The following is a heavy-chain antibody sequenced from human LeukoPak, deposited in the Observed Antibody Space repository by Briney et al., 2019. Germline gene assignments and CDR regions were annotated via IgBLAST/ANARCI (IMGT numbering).Heavy chain of an antibody. D-gene: IGHD2/OR15-2a*01. CDR3: ARAVYPGDAFDI. Sequence: ASVKVSCKASGYTFTSYDINWVRQATGQGLEWMGWMNPNSGNTGYAQKFQGRVTMTRNTSISTAYMELSSLRSEDTAVYYCARAVYPGDAFDIWGQGTMVTVSS. V-gene: IGHV1-8*01. CDR2: MNPNSGNT. J-gene: IGHJ3*02. CDR1: GYTFTSYD.